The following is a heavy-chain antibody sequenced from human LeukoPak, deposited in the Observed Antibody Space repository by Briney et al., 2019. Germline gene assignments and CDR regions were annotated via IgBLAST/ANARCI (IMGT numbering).Heavy chain of an antibody. CDR1: GFTFSGYG. D-gene: IGHD3-16*02. Sequence: PGGSLRLSCAASGFTFSGYGIHWVRQAPGKGLEWVAFIRSDGSKEFYADSVKGRFTISRDNSKNTLYLQVNSLRVEDTAVYYCARDRSPSQHYDYVWGSYRPQPDAFDIWGQGTMVTVSS. CDR2: IRSDGSKE. J-gene: IGHJ3*02. CDR3: ARDRSPSQHYDYVWGSYRPQPDAFDI. V-gene: IGHV3-30*02.